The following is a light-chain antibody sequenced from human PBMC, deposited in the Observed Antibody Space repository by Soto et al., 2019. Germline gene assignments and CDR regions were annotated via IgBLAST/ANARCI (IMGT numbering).Light chain of an antibody. Sequence: QSALTQPASVSGPPGQSIAISCTGTSSDVGGYNYVSWYQQLPGKAPKLLISEVSNRPSGVSHRFPGSKSGNTASLTISGLQAEDEADYYCSSYRTGGPFVFGTGTKVTVL. CDR1: SSDVGGYNY. J-gene: IGLJ1*01. CDR2: EVS. CDR3: SSYRTGGPFV. V-gene: IGLV2-14*01.